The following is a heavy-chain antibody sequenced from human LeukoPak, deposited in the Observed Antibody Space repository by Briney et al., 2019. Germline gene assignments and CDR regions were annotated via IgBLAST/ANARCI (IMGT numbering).Heavy chain of an antibody. D-gene: IGHD3-3*01. CDR2: IYHSGST. V-gene: IGHV4-38-2*01. CDR1: GYSISSGYY. J-gene: IGHJ4*02. CDR3: ASDKRYYDFWSGYPWYFDY. Sequence: PSETLSLTCAVSGYSISSGYYWGWIRQPPGKGLEWIGSIYHSGSTYYNPSLKSRVTISVDTSKNQFSLKLSPVTAADTAVYYCASDKRYYDFWSGYPWYFDYWGQGTLVTVSS.